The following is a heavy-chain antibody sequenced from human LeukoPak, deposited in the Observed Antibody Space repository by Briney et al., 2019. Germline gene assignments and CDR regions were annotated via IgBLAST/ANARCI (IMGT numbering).Heavy chain of an antibody. Sequence: GGSLRLSCAASGFTFSSYSMNWVRQAPGKGLEWVSYISSSSSTIYYADSVKGRFTISRDNAKNSLYLQMNSLRAEDAVVYYRARGDTAMATDYWGQGTLVTVSS. CDR1: GFTFSSYS. J-gene: IGHJ4*02. CDR2: ISSSSSTI. V-gene: IGHV3-48*04. D-gene: IGHD5-18*01. CDR3: ARGDTAMATDY.